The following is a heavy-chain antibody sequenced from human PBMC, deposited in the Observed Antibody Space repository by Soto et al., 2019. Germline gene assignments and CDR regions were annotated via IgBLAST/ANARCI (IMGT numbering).Heavy chain of an antibody. CDR3: VRGYCTTSPCSGDFQF. V-gene: IGHV1-46*01. D-gene: IGHD2-15*01. J-gene: IGHJ1*01. CDR1: GYKFTTYF. CDR2: IHPSGDT. Sequence: ASGKGSFQASGYKFTTYFIHWVRPSPGQGLEWMGMIHPSGDTGYAQKFRGRVTMTIDTSTTTAYMELRNLTSEDTAVYFSVRGYCTTSPCSGDFQFWGQGTLVTVSA.